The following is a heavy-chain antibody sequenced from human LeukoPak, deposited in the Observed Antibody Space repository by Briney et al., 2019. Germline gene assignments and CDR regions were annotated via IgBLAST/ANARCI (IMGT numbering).Heavy chain of an antibody. V-gene: IGHV5-51*01. J-gene: IGHJ4*02. CDR2: IYPGDSYT. Sequence: GESLKISRKGSGYSFTYYWIGWVRQMPGKGLEWMGIIYPGDSYTRYRPSFQGQVTISVDKSISTAYLQWSSLTASDTAMYYCARQDGNSKYYFDYWGQGTLVTVSS. D-gene: IGHD1-1*01. CDR3: ARQDGNSKYYFDY. CDR1: GYSFTYYW.